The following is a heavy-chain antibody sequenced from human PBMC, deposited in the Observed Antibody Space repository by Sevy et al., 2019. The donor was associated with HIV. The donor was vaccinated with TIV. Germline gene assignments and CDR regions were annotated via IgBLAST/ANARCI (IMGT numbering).Heavy chain of an antibody. Sequence: RGCLRLSCAASGFDFSIYSMSWVRQAPGKGLERVSTLSFGCGKINYADSVKGRFTISRVNSKSSVYLQINNMRVEDTAVDYCARERYTKPHDYWGQGTLVPVSS. D-gene: IGHD2-8*01. CDR2: LSFGCGKI. J-gene: IGHJ4*02. CDR1: GFDFSIYS. CDR3: ARERYTKPHDY. V-gene: IGHV3-23*01.